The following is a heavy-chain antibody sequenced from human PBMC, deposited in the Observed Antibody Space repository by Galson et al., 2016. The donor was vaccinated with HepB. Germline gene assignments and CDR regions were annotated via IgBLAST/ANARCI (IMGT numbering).Heavy chain of an antibody. D-gene: IGHD3-16*01. Sequence: SLRLSCAASGFTFGSYSMNWVRQAPGKGLEWVSSISSSSSYIYYADSVKGRFTISRDNAKNSLYLQMNSLRAEDTAVYYCARDWGPSKPGMDVWDQGTTVTVSS. J-gene: IGHJ6*02. CDR2: ISSSSSYI. CDR1: GFTFGSYS. V-gene: IGHV3-21*01. CDR3: ARDWGPSKPGMDV.